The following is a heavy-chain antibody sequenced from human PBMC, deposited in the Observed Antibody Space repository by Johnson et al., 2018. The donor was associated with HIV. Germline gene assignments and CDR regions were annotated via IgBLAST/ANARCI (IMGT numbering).Heavy chain of an antibody. D-gene: IGHD1-26*01. Sequence: VQVVESGGGLVQPGGSLRLSCAASGFTVSSNYMSWVRQAPGKGLEWVSVIYSGGKTYYGDSVRGRFTTSRDNSKNTVSLQRNSLRAEDTAVYFCARDLIVGTTRTGAFDIWGQGTKVTVSS. CDR1: GFTVSSNY. V-gene: IGHV3-66*02. CDR2: IYSGGKT. CDR3: ARDLIVGTTRTGAFDI. J-gene: IGHJ3*02.